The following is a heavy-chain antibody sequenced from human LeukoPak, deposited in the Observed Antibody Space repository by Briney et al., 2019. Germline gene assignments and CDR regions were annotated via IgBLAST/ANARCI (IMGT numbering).Heavy chain of an antibody. Sequence: PGGSLRLSCAASGFTFSDYCMSWIRQAPGKGLEWVSYISSSGSTIYYADSVKGRFTISRDNAKNSLYLQMNSLRAEDTAVYYCARDLRSSSWYDYYYYYMDVWGKGTTVTVSS. J-gene: IGHJ6*03. CDR3: ARDLRSSSWYDYYYYYMDV. D-gene: IGHD6-13*01. CDR1: GFTFSDYC. CDR2: ISSSGSTI. V-gene: IGHV3-11*04.